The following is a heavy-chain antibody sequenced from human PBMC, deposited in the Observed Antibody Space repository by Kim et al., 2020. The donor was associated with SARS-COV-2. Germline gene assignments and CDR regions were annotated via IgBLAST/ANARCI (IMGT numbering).Heavy chain of an antibody. CDR1: GYTFTSYG. CDR3: ARVNTANLLWFGELSATADD. Sequence: ASVKVSCKASGYTFTSYGISWVRQAPGQGLEWMGWISAYNGNTNYAQKLQGRVTMTTDTSTSTAYMELRSLRSDDTAVYYCARVNTANLLWFGELSATADDWGQGTLVTVSS. J-gene: IGHJ4*02. CDR2: ISAYNGNT. V-gene: IGHV1-18*01. D-gene: IGHD3-10*01.